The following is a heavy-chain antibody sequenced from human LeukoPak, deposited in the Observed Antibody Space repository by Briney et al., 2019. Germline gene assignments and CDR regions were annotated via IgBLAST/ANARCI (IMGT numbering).Heavy chain of an antibody. V-gene: IGHV3-49*03. J-gene: IGHJ4*02. CDR1: GFTFGDYA. Sequence: GGSLRLSCTASGFTFGDYAMSWFRQAPGKGLEWVGFIRSKAYGGTTEYAASVKGRFTISRDDSKSIAYLQMNSLKTEDTAVYYCTRVVEMATRPPRYYFDYWGQGTLVTVSS. CDR2: IRSKAYGGTT. D-gene: IGHD5-12*01. CDR3: TRVVEMATRPPRYYFDY.